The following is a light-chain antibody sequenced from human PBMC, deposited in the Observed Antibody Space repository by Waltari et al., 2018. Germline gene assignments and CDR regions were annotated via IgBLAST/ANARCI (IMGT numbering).Light chain of an antibody. CDR3: CSYAGSTTVV. Sequence: QSALTQPASVSGSPGQSITISSPGTSSDVGSYNHVSWYQQHPGKAPKVMIYEVSKRPSGVSNRFSGSKSGNTASLTISGLQAEDEADYYCCSYAGSTTVVFGGGTKLTVL. J-gene: IGLJ2*01. CDR1: SSDVGSYNH. V-gene: IGLV2-23*02. CDR2: EVS.